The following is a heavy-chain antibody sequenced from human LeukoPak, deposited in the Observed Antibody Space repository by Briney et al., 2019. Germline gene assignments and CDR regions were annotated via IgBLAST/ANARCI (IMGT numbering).Heavy chain of an antibody. V-gene: IGHV4-34*01. CDR3: ARLYSSSWYDY. CDR1: GGSFSGYY. Sequence: SETLSLTCAVYGGSFSGYYWSWIRQPPGKGLEWIGEINHSGSTNYNPSLKSRVTISVDTSKNQFPLKLSSVTAADTAVYYCARLYSSSWYDYWGQGTLVTVSS. D-gene: IGHD6-13*01. CDR2: INHSGST. J-gene: IGHJ4*02.